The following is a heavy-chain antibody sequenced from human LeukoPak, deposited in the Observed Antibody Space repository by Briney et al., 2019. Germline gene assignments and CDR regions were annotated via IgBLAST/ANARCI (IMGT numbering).Heavy chain of an antibody. Sequence: GRSLRLSCAASGFTFSSYGMHWVRQAPGKGLEWVAVIWYDGSNKYYADSVKGRFAISRDNSKNTLYLQMNSLRAEDTAVYYCARDPEIVVVTATDAFDIWGQGTMVTVSS. D-gene: IGHD2-21*02. CDR1: GFTFSSYG. V-gene: IGHV3-33*01. J-gene: IGHJ3*02. CDR2: IWYDGSNK. CDR3: ARDPEIVVVTATDAFDI.